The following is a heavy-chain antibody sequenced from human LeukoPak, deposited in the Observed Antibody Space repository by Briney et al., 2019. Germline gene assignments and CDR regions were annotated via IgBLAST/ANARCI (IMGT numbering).Heavy chain of an antibody. CDR3: ARGYQLLYNGMDV. Sequence: ASVKVSCKASGYTFTSYAIHWVRQAPGQRLEWMGWISAGNGNTKYSQNFQGRVTFISNTSATTAFMELSSLRAEDTAVYYCARGYQLLYNGMDVWGQGTSVTVSS. J-gene: IGHJ6*02. CDR1: GYTFTSYA. CDR2: ISAGNGNT. D-gene: IGHD2-2*01. V-gene: IGHV1-3*01.